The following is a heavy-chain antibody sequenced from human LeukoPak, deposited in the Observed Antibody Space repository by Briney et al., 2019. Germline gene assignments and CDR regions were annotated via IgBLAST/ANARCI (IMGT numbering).Heavy chain of an antibody. V-gene: IGHV1-18*01. CDR1: GYTVTSYG. CDR3: ARAVAGTSFTNYFDY. D-gene: IGHD6-19*01. J-gene: IGHJ4*02. Sequence: ASVKVSCKASGYTVTSYGISWVRQAPGQGLEWMGWISAYNGNTNYAQKLQGRVTMTTDTSTSTAYMELRSLRSDDTAVYYCARAVAGTSFTNYFDYWGQGTLVTVSS. CDR2: ISAYNGNT.